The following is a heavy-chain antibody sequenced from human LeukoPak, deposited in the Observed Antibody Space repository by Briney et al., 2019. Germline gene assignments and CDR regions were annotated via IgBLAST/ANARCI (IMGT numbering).Heavy chain of an antibody. V-gene: IGHV4-30-4*01. D-gene: IGHD4-11*01. CDR3: ARGDYSNYVRGTWFDP. CDR1: GGFINSGDYY. CDR2: SDYRGSG. J-gene: IGHJ5*02. Sequence: SQTLSLTCSVSGGFINSGDYYWSWVRQPPGKGLEWIGYSDYRGSGDYHPSLRSRVTISVDTSKNQFSLTLTSVTAADTAVYYCARGDYSNYVRGTWFDPWGQGTLVTVSS.